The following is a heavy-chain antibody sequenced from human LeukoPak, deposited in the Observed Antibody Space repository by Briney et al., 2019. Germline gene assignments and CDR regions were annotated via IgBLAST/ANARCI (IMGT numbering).Heavy chain of an antibody. J-gene: IGHJ6*02. CDR3: ASAVAAADEPYYYYGMDV. D-gene: IGHD6-13*01. CDR2: IYYTGST. CDR1: GGSIVSYY. Sequence: SETLSLTCTVSGGSIVSYYWSWIRQPPGKGLEWIGYIYYTGSTNYNPSLKSRVTISVDTSKNQFSLKLSSVTAADTAVYYCASAVAAADEPYYYYGMDVWGQGTTVTVSS. V-gene: IGHV4-59*08.